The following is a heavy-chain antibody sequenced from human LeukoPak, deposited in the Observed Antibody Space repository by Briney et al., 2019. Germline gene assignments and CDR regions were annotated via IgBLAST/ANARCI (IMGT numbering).Heavy chain of an antibody. V-gene: IGHV1-18*01. CDR1: GYTFTSYG. D-gene: IGHD4-23*01. CDR3: ARERTVVTPFDY. J-gene: IGHJ4*02. Sequence: ASVKVSCKASGYTFTSYGISWVRQAPGQGLEWMGWISAYDGNTNYAQKLQGRVTMTTDTSTSTAYMELRSLRSDDTAVYYCARERTVVTPFDYWGQGTLVTVSS. CDR2: ISAYDGNT.